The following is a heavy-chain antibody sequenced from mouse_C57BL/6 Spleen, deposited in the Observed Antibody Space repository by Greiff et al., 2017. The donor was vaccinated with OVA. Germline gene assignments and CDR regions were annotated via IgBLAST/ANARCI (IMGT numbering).Heavy chain of an antibody. CDR2: IYPGSGST. Sequence: VQLQQPGAELVKPGASVKMSCKASGYTFTSYWITWVKQRPGQGLEWIGDIYPGSGSTNYNEKFKSKATLTVDTSSSTAYMQLSSLTSEDSAVYYCAYYYGSSPGAMDYWGQGTSVTVSS. J-gene: IGHJ4*01. CDR3: AYYYGSSPGAMDY. D-gene: IGHD1-1*01. CDR1: GYTFTSYW. V-gene: IGHV1-55*01.